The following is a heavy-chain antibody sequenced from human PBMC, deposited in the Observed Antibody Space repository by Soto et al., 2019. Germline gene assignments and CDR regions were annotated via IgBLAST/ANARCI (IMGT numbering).Heavy chain of an antibody. D-gene: IGHD3-3*01. CDR1: GFTVSSNH. CDR2: IYYSGNT. CDR3: AKEVWSGPMDV. J-gene: IGHJ6*02. Sequence: HPGGSLRLSCAASGFTVSSNHMTWVRQAPGRGPEWVSTIYYSGNTYYADSVKGRFTISRDNSKNTLYLQMNSLRAEDTAVYYCAKEVWSGPMDVWGQGTTVTVSS. V-gene: IGHV3-66*03.